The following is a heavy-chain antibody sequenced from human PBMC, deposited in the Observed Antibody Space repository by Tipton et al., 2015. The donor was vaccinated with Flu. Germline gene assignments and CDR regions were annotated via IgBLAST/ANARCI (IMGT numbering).Heavy chain of an antibody. CDR3: ARRTFSNYVSEPKNWFDV. CDR2: IHRSGST. Sequence: TLSLTCSVSGYSIRSAYYWGWIRQPPGKGLEWIATIHRSGSTNYNPSLKSRVTISVDTSKNQFSLKLTSVTAADTAVYFCARRTFSNYVSEPKNWFDVWGQGTLVTVSS. V-gene: IGHV4-38-2*01. J-gene: IGHJ5*02. CDR1: GYSIRSAYY. D-gene: IGHD4-11*01.